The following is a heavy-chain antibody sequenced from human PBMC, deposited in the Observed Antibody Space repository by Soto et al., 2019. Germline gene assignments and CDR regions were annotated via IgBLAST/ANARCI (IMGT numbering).Heavy chain of an antibody. CDR2: IDPSDSYT. J-gene: IGHJ5*02. D-gene: IGHD6-19*01. V-gene: IGHV5-10-1*01. Sequence: GESLKISCTGSGYNFNTYWIGWVRQMPGKGLEWMGRIDPSDSYTNYSPSFQGHATISADKSISTAYLQWSSLKASDTAMYYCARHPLVAVAGTGKWFDPWGQGTLVTVS. CDR1: GYNFNTYW. CDR3: ARHPLVAVAGTGKWFDP.